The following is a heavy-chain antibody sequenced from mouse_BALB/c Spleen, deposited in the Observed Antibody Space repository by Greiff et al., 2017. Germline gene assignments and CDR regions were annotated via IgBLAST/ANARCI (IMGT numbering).Heavy chain of an antibody. J-gene: IGHJ2*01. Sequence: LVKTGASVKISCKASGYSFTGYYMHWVKQSHGKSLEWIGYISCYNGATSYNQKFKDKATFTVDTSSSTAYMQFNSLTSEDSAVYYCAREGNITTVPFDYWGQGTTLTVSS. CDR3: AREGNITTVPFDY. CDR2: ISCYNGAT. D-gene: IGHD1-1*01. CDR1: GYSFTGYY. V-gene: IGHV1S34*01.